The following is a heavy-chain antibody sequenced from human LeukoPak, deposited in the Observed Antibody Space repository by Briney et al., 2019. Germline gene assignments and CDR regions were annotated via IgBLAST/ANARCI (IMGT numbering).Heavy chain of an antibody. V-gene: IGHV3-66*01. CDR1: GFSVSANY. CDR2: IYSGGTT. J-gene: IGHJ4*02. Sequence: GGSLRLSCAVSGFSVSANYMSWVRQAPGKGLEWVSLIYSGGTTYYGDAVKGRFTISRDNSKNTLYLQMSSLRAEGTAVYYCASASAWYRIDYWGQGTLVSVSS. D-gene: IGHD6-19*01. CDR3: ASASAWYRIDY.